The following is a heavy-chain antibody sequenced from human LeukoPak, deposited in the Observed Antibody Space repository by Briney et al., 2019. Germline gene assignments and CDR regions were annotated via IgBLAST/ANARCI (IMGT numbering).Heavy chain of an antibody. CDR3: ARGPYTSGVYRLDY. V-gene: IGHV3-74*01. Sequence: GGSLRLSCAASGFTFSSYWMHWVRQAPGEGLVWVSRIKTDGTTTNYADSVKGRFTVSRDNAKNTLYLQMISLRAEDTAVYYCARGPYTSGVYRLDYWGQGTLVTVSS. J-gene: IGHJ4*02. D-gene: IGHD6-19*01. CDR2: IKTDGTTT. CDR1: GFTFSSYW.